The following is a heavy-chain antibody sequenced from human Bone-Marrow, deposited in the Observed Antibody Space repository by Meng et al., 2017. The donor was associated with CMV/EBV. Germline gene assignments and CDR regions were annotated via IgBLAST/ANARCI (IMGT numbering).Heavy chain of an antibody. CDR2: IIPIFGTA. CDR3: ASPDTGTHPGYYYGMDV. D-gene: IGHD1-1*01. J-gene: IGHJ6*02. Sequence: SVKVSCKASGGTFSSYAISWVRQAPGQGLEWMGGIIPIFGTANYAQKFQGRVTITTDESTSTAYMELSSLRSEDTAVYYCASPDTGTHPGYYYGMDVWGQGTTVTV. CDR1: GGTFSSYA. V-gene: IGHV1-69*05.